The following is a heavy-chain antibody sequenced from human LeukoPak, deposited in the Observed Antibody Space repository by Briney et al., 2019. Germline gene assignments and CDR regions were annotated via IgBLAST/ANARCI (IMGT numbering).Heavy chain of an antibody. Sequence: GASVKVSCKASGGTFSSYAISWVRQAPGQGLEWMGGIIPIFGTANYAQKFQGRVTITADESTSTAYMELSSLRSEDTAVYYCATDLGMSIVVDYGVFVQHWGQGTLVTVSS. V-gene: IGHV1-69*13. D-gene: IGHD4-17*01. CDR3: ATDLGMSIVVDYGVFVQH. CDR2: IIPIFGTA. CDR1: GGTFSSYA. J-gene: IGHJ1*01.